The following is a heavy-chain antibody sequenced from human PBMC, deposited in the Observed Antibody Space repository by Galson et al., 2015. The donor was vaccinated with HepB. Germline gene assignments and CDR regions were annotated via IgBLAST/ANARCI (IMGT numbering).Heavy chain of an antibody. V-gene: IGHV1-18*04. CDR1: GYTFTSYG. CDR3: ARAEQWLDTWSYYYGMDV. CDR2: ISAYNGNT. Sequence: SVKVSCKASGYTFTSYGISWVRQAPGQGLEWMGWISAYNGNTNYAQKLQGRVTMTTDTSTSTAYMELRSLRSDDTAVYYCARAEQWLDTWSYYYGMDVWGQGTTVTVSS. D-gene: IGHD6-19*01. J-gene: IGHJ6*02.